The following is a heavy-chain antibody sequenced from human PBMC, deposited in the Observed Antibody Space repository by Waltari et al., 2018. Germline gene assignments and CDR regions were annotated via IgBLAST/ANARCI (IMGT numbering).Heavy chain of an antibody. CDR1: GGSISSSSYY. Sequence: QLQLQESGPGLVKPSETLSLTCTVSGGSISSSSYYWGWIRQPPGKGREWIGSIYYSGSTYYNPSCKSRVTISVDTSKNQFALKLSSVTAADTAVYYCARRLYDYDSSGYQTDAFDIWGQGTMVTVSS. J-gene: IGHJ3*02. CDR2: IYYSGST. CDR3: ARRLYDYDSSGYQTDAFDI. V-gene: IGHV4-39*01. D-gene: IGHD3-22*01.